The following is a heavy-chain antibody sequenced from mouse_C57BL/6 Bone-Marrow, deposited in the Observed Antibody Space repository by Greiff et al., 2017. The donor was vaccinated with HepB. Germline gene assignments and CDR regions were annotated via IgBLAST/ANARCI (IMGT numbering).Heavy chain of an antibody. J-gene: IGHJ4*01. D-gene: IGHD1-1*01. V-gene: IGHV1-82*01. CDR3: ARSSYYGSRRGYYAMDY. CDR1: GYAFSSSW. Sequence: VQLQESGPELVKPGASVKISCKASGYAFSSSWMNWVKQRPGKGLEWIGRIYPGDGDTNYNGKFKGKATLTADKSSSTAYMQLSSLTSEDSAVYFCARSSYYGSRRGYYAMDYWGQGTSVTVSS. CDR2: IYPGDGDT.